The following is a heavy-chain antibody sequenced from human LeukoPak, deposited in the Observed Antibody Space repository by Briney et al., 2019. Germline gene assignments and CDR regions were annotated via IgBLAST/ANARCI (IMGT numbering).Heavy chain of an antibody. Sequence: GGSLRLSCAASGFTFSSFWMSWVRQAPGKGLEWVANIKQEGSEKYYVGSVKGRFTISRDDARNSLYLQMNSLRAEDTAVYFCARGFELDYWGQGTLVAVSS. CDR3: ARGFELDY. J-gene: IGHJ4*02. CDR1: GFTFSSFW. V-gene: IGHV3-7*01. CDR2: IKQEGSEK.